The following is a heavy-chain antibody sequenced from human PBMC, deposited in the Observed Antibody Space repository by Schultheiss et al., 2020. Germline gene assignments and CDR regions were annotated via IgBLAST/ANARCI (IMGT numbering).Heavy chain of an antibody. Sequence: GGSLRLSCKGSGYSFTSYWIGWVRQMPGKGLEWMGIIYPGDSDTRYSPSFQGQVTISADKSISTAYLQWSSLKASDTAMYYCVRYYYYGMDVWGQGTTVTVSS. V-gene: IGHV5-51*01. CDR3: VRYYYYGMDV. CDR2: IYPGDSDT. J-gene: IGHJ6*02. CDR1: GYSFTSYW.